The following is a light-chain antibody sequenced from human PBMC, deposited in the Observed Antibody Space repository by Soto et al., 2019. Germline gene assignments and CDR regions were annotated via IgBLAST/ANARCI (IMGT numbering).Light chain of an antibody. CDR3: QQYGSSGT. J-gene: IGKJ1*01. V-gene: IGKV3-20*01. CDR1: QSVSSY. CDR2: GAS. Sequence: EIVMTQSPATLSLSTGERATLSFRASQSVSSYLAWYQQKPGQAPRLLIYGASNRATGIPDRLSGSGSGTDFTLTISRLEPEDFAVYYCQQYGSSGTFGQGTNVDI.